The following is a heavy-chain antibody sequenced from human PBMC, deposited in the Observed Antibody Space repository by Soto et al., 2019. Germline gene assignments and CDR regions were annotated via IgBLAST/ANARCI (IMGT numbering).Heavy chain of an antibody. CDR1: GFIFGDYY. Sequence: SLSLSFAASGFIFGDYYMSWIRQATGKCLEWVSYISSSDNSIYYADSVKGRFTISRDNAKNSLYLQMNSLRAEDTAVYYCARVGYDYLYYNYYGMDVWGRGTTVTVPS. V-gene: IGHV3-11*01. D-gene: IGHD2-15*01. CDR3: ARVGYDYLYYNYYGMDV. CDR2: ISSSDNSI. J-gene: IGHJ6*02.